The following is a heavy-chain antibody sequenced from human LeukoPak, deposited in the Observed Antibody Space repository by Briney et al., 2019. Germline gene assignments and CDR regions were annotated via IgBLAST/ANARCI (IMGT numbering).Heavy chain of an antibody. D-gene: IGHD3-10*01. V-gene: IGHV4-59*01. Sequence: PSETLSLTYTVSGGSISSYYWSWIRQPPGKGLEWIGYIYYSGSTNYNPSLKSRVTISVDTSKNQFSLKLSSVTAADTAVYYCARNYYGFRYWGQGTLVTVSS. J-gene: IGHJ4*02. CDR3: ARNYYGFRY. CDR2: IYYSGST. CDR1: GGSISSYY.